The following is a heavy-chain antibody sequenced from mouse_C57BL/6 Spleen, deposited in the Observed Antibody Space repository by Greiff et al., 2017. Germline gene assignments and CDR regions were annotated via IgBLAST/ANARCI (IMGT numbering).Heavy chain of an antibody. CDR2: IDPSDSYT. V-gene: IGHV1-59*01. CDR1: GYTFTSYW. Sequence: QVQLQQPGAELVRPGTSVQLSCKASGYTFTSYWLHWVKQRPGQGLEWIGVIDPSDSYTNSNPKFKGKATLTVDTSSSTAYMQLSSLTSEDSAVYYCAILYDGYSDYGGQGTTLTVSS. D-gene: IGHD2-3*01. CDR3: AILYDGYSDY. J-gene: IGHJ2*01.